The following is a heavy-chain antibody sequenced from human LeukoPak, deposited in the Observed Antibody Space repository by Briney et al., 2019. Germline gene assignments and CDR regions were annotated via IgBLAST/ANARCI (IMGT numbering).Heavy chain of an antibody. V-gene: IGHV1-69*05. J-gene: IGHJ6*02. Sequence: SVKVSCKASGGTFSSYAISWVRQAPGQGLEWMGGIIPIFGTANYAQKFQGRVTITTDESTSTAYMELSSLRSEDTAVYYCAGKGGYGGARDYYYGMDVWGQGTTVTVSS. CDR3: AGKGGYGGARDYYYGMDV. CDR2: IIPIFGTA. CDR1: GGTFSSYA. D-gene: IGHD4-23*01.